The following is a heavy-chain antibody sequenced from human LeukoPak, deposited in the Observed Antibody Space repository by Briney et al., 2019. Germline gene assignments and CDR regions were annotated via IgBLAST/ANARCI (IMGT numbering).Heavy chain of an antibody. J-gene: IGHJ4*02. V-gene: IGHV3-33*01. CDR2: IWSDGSNK. Sequence: GGSLRLSCAASGFTFSSYGMHWVRQAPGKGLEWVAIIWSDGSNKYYADSAKGRFTISRDNSKNTLYLQMNSLRAEDTAVYYCARRGGLEKATTNYFHYWGQGTLVTVSS. D-gene: IGHD5-24*01. CDR3: ARRGGLEKATTNYFHY. CDR1: GFTFSSYG.